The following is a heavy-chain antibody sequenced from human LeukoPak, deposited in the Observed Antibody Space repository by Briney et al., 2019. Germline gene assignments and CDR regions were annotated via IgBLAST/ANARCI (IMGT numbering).Heavy chain of an antibody. V-gene: IGHV3-7*01. CDR2: INQDGSAK. D-gene: IGHD6-19*01. CDR1: GFMFTSYW. Sequence: GGSLRLSCAASGFMFTSYWMSWVRQAPGKGLEWVANINQDGSAKYYVDSVKGRFTISRDNAKNSLYLQMNSLRAEDTAVYYCAKEMRLGAFDIWGQGTMVTVSS. CDR3: AKEMRLGAFDI. J-gene: IGHJ3*02.